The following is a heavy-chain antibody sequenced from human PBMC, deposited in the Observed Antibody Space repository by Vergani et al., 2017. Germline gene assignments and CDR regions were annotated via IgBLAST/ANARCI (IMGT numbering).Heavy chain of an antibody. J-gene: IGHJ4*02. CDR2: IYYSGST. D-gene: IGHD6-6*01. CDR1: GGSISSSSYY. Sequence: QLQLQESGPGLVKPSETLSLTCTVSGGSISSSSYYWGWLRQPPGKGLEWIGSIYYSGSTYYNPSLKSRVTISVDTSKNQFSLKLSSVTAADTAVYYCARQPHLRAALHFDYWGQGTLVTVSS. V-gene: IGHV4-39*01. CDR3: ARQPHLRAALHFDY.